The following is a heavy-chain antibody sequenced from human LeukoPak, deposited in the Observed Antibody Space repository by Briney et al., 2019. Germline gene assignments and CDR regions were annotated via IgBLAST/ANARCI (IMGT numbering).Heavy chain of an antibody. V-gene: IGHV3-30*18. CDR1: GFTFSSYG. CDR3: AKGRYSGYDSPLDY. D-gene: IGHD5-12*01. Sequence: GGSLRLSCAASGFTFSSYGMHWVRQAPGKGLEWVAVISYDGSNKYYADSVKGRFTISRDNSKNTLYLQMNSLRAEDTAVYHCAKGRYSGYDSPLDYWGQGTLVTVSS. CDR2: ISYDGSNK. J-gene: IGHJ4*02.